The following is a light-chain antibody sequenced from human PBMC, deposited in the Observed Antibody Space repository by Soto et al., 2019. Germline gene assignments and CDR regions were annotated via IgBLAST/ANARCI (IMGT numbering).Light chain of an antibody. CDR3: QSYDTRLSGPVV. Sequence: QSVLTQPPSVSGAPGQRVTISCTGSSSNIGAGYGVHWYQRLPGAAPKLLIYGNKNRPSGVPDRFSGSKSGTSACLVITDLQTEDEADYYCQSYDTRLSGPVVFGGGTKVTVL. CDR2: GNK. CDR1: SSNIGAGYG. V-gene: IGLV1-40*01. J-gene: IGLJ2*01.